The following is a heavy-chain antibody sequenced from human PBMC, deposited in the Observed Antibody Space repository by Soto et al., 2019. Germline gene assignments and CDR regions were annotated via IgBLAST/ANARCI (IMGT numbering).Heavy chain of an antibody. CDR3: AYLPCSGGSRYWFSFSGMDV. Sequence: QITLKESGPTLVKPTQTLTLTCTFSGFSLSTSGVGVAWIRQPPGKALEWLALIYWDDDKRYRPSLESRLTVTKDTSKNQLVLTMTNMDSVYTATYYCAYLPCSGGSRYWFSFSGMDVWGQGTTVTVSS. CDR1: GFSLSTSGVG. CDR2: IYWDDDK. D-gene: IGHD2-15*01. V-gene: IGHV2-5*02. J-gene: IGHJ6*02.